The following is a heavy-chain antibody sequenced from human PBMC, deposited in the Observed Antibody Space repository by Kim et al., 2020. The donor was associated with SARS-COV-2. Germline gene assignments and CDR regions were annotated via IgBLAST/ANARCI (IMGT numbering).Heavy chain of an antibody. J-gene: IGHJ3*02. Sequence: PSLKSRVTISVDTSKNQFSLKLSSVTAADTAVYYCARDLPPFRDLDAFDIWGQGTMVTVSS. CDR3: ARDLPPFRDLDAFDI. V-gene: IGHV4-59*01.